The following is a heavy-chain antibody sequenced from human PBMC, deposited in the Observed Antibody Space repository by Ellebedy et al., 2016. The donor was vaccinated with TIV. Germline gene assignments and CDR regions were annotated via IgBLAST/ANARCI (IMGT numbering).Heavy chain of an antibody. J-gene: IGHJ4*02. D-gene: IGHD6-19*01. Sequence: PGGSPRLSCAASGFTFNTYGMHWVRQAPGKGLEWVAFIRYDGSFKDYADSVKGRFTISRDNSKNALYLQMNSLRTEDTAVFYCAKDGQWLVRGAIDSWGQGTLVAVSS. CDR3: AKDGQWLVRGAIDS. V-gene: IGHV3-30*02. CDR1: GFTFNTYG. CDR2: IRYDGSFK.